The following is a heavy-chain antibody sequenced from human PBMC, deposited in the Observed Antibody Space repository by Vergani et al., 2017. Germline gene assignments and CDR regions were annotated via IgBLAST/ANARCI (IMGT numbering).Heavy chain of an antibody. Sequence: QVQLVPSGAEVKKPGASVKVSCKASGYTFTSYGISWVRQAPGQGLEWMGWISAYNGNTNYAQKLQGRVTMTTDTSTSTAYMELRSLRSDDTAVYYCARVATGTTDYNWFDPWGQGTLVTVSS. V-gene: IGHV1-18*04. CDR3: ARVATGTTDYNWFDP. J-gene: IGHJ5*02. D-gene: IGHD1-7*01. CDR1: GYTFTSYG. CDR2: ISAYNGNT.